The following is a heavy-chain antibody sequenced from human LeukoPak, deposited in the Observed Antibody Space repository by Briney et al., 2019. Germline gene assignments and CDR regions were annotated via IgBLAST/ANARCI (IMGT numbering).Heavy chain of an antibody. CDR1: GGSISSSSYY. J-gene: IGHJ1*01. Sequence: SETLSLTCTVSGGSISSSSYYWSWIRQPPGKGLEWIGEINHSGSTNYNPSLKSRVTISVDTSKNQFSLKLSSVTAADTAVYYCARGILQNSRRAVAGTLLEFGTSSEYFQHWGQGTLVTVSS. CDR2: INHSGST. CDR3: ARGILQNSRRAVAGTLLEFGTSSEYFQH. V-gene: IGHV4-39*07. D-gene: IGHD6-19*01.